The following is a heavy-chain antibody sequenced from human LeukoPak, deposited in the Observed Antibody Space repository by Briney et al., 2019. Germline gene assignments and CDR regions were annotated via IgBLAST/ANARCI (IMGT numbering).Heavy chain of an antibody. Sequence: SVKVSCKASGGTFSSYAISWVRQAPGQGLEWMGGIIPIFGTANYAQKFQGRVTMTEDTSTDTAYMELSSLRSEDTAVYYCATDRKVTLGIDYWGQGTLVTVSS. V-gene: IGHV1-69*06. CDR3: ATDRKVTLGIDY. D-gene: IGHD2-21*02. CDR2: IIPIFGTA. J-gene: IGHJ4*02. CDR1: GGTFSSYA.